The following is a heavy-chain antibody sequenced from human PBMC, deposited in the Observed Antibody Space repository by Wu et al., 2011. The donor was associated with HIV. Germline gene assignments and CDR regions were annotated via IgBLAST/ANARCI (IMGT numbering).Heavy chain of an antibody. CDR3: ARDGAHNWGYNY. J-gene: IGHJ4*02. CDR2: INPNSGGT. D-gene: IGHD7-27*01. CDR1: GYTFTDSY. Sequence: QVQLVQSGAEVKKPGASVKVSCKASGYTFTDSYMHWVRQAPGHGLEWMGWINPNSGGTNYAPKFQGRVTMTRDTSISTAYMGLSRLRSDDTAVYYCARDGAHNWGYNYWGQGTLVTVSS. V-gene: IGHV1-2*02.